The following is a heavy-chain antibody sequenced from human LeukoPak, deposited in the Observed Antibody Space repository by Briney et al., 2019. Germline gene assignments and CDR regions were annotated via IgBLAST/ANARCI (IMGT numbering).Heavy chain of an antibody. CDR3: AKVWSGYSNFDY. CDR2: IHVSSGTT. V-gene: IGHV3-48*01. J-gene: IGHJ4*02. CDR1: GFILRSDA. D-gene: IGHD3-3*01. Sequence: GGSLRLSCAASGFILRSDAMTWVRQAPGKGLECISYIHVSSGTTFYADSVKGRFTISTDDVNNSLFLQMNSLRGDDTAVYYCAKVWSGYSNFDYWGRGTQVTVSA.